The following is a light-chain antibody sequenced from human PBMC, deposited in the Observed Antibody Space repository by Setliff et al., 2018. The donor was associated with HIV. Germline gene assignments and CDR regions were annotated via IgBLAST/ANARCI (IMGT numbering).Light chain of an antibody. V-gene: IGLV2-14*01. CDR3: GSFTSSRTWV. Sequence: QSALAQSASVSGSPGQSITISCSGSASDIGNNDFVSWYQHLPGTAPKVILYEVNNRPSGISYRFSGSKSGNTASLTISGLLPEDEADYYCGSFTSSRTWVFGGGT. J-gene: IGLJ3*02. CDR2: EVN. CDR1: ASDIGNNDF.